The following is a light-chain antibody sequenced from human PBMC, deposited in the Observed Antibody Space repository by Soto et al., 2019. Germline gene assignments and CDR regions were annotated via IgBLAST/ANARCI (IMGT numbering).Light chain of an antibody. CDR2: DST. CDR1: QSLSSRN. V-gene: IGKV3-20*01. J-gene: IGKJ5*01. Sequence: ELVLTQSPGTLSLSPGERATLSCRASQSLSSRNVAWYQQKPGQSPRPLIYDSTNRATGIPDILTGIGSRTYFTLSIRRMEPVESAVFDWQQCDNSLAFGEGTRLEIK. CDR3: QQCDNSLA.